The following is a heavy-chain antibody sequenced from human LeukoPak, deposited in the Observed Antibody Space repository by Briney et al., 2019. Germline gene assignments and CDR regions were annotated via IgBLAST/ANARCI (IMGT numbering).Heavy chain of an antibody. CDR3: ASHYCSGGSCSAFDY. D-gene: IGHD2-15*01. V-gene: IGHV1-2*02. CDR1: GYTFTGYY. CDR2: INPNSGGT. Sequence: ASVKVSCKASGYTFTGYYMHWVRQAPGQGLEWMGWINPNSGGTNYAQKFQGRVTMTRDTSISTAYMELSRLRSDDTAVCYCASHYCSGGSCSAFDYWGQGTLVTVSS. J-gene: IGHJ4*02.